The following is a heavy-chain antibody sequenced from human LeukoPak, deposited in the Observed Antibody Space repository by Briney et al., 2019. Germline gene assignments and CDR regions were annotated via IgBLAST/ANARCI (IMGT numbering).Heavy chain of an antibody. J-gene: IGHJ4*02. D-gene: IGHD2-2*01. CDR1: GGSFSGYY. CDR2: INHSGST. CDR3: ARGAYCSSINCYGFDY. Sequence: KPSETLSLTCAVYGGSFSGYYWSWIRQPPGKGLEWIGEINHSGSTNYNPSLKSRVTISVDTSKNQFSLKLSSVTAADTAVYYCARGAYCSSINCYGFDYWGQGTQVTASS. V-gene: IGHV4-34*01.